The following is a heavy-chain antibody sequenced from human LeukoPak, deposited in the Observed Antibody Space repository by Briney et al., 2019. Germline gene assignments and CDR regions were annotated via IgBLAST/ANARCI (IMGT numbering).Heavy chain of an antibody. D-gene: IGHD3-10*01. CDR3: AREVTYYYGSGSYRSLYYYYYYMDV. CDR2: INHSGST. J-gene: IGHJ6*03. V-gene: IGHV4-34*01. CDR1: GGSFSGYY. Sequence: SETLSLTCAVYGGSFSGYYWSWIRQPPGKGLEWIGEINHSGSTNYNPSLKSRVTISVDTSKNQFSLKLSSVTAADTAVYYCAREVTYYYGSGSYRSLYYYYYYMDVWGKGTTVTISS.